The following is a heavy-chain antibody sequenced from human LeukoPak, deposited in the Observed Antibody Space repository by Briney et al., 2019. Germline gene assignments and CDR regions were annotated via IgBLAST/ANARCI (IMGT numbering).Heavy chain of an antibody. CDR2: ISSSGSTI. CDR3: ARDLNSYGSDH. Sequence: HGGSLRLSCAASGFTFSNYEMNWVRQAPGKGLEWVSYISSSGSTIYYADSVKGRFTISRDNAKNSLYLQMNSLRAEDTAVYYCARDLNSYGSDHWGQGTLVADPS. CDR1: GFTFSNYE. J-gene: IGHJ4*02. D-gene: IGHD5-18*01. V-gene: IGHV3-48*03.